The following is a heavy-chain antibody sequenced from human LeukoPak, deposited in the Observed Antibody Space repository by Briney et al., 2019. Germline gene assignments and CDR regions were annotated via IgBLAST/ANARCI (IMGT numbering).Heavy chain of an antibody. V-gene: IGHV1-2*02. D-gene: IGHD4-23*01. CDR3: ARGRSDYGGNSVNFDY. CDR1: GYTFTGYY. J-gene: IGHJ4*02. CDR2: INPNSGGT. Sequence: ASVKVSCKASGYTFTGYYMHWVRQAPGQGLEWMGWINPNSGGTNYAQKFQGRVTMTRDTSISTAYMEPSRLRSDDTAVYYCARGRSDYGGNSVNFDYWGQGTLVTVSS.